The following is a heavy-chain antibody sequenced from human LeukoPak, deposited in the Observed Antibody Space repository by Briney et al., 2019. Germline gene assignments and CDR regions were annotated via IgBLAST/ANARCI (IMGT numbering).Heavy chain of an antibody. D-gene: IGHD3-22*01. Sequence: MPSETLSLTCTVSGGSISSYYWSWIRQPPGKGLEWIGYIYYSGSTNYNPSLKSRVTISVDTSKNQFSLKLSSVTAADTAVYYCARDPYYYDSSGYYYGAFDIWGQGTMVTVSS. J-gene: IGHJ3*02. CDR3: ARDPYYYDSSGYYYGAFDI. CDR2: IYYSGST. CDR1: GGSISSYY. V-gene: IGHV4-59*01.